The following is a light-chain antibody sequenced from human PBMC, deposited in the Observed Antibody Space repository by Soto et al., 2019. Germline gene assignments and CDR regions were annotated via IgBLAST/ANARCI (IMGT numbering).Light chain of an antibody. J-gene: IGKJ3*01. CDR1: QSISSW. Sequence: DIQMTQSPSTLSASVGDRVTITCRASQSISSWLAWYQHKPGKAPKLLIYKASSLESGVPSRFSGSGSGTEFTLTISSLQPDDFATYYCQQYNSYPFTFGPGTKVDIK. CDR2: KAS. CDR3: QQYNSYPFT. V-gene: IGKV1-5*03.